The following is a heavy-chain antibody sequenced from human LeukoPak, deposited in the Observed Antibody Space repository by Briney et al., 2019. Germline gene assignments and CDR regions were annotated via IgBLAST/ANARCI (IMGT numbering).Heavy chain of an antibody. J-gene: IGHJ5*02. CDR1: GYTLTELS. V-gene: IGHV1-24*01. CDR3: ARDLGGLYDILTASWFDP. CDR2: FDPEDGET. Sequence: GASVTVSCKVSGYTLTELSMHWVRQAPGKGLEWMGGFDPEDGETIYAQKFQGRVTMTRDTSISTAYMELSRLRSDDAAVYYCARDLGGLYDILTASWFDPWGQGTLVTVSS. D-gene: IGHD3-9*01.